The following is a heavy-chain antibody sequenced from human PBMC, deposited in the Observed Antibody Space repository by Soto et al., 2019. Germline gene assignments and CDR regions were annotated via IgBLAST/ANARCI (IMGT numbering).Heavy chain of an antibody. CDR3: AKTTGSYYSQFDY. D-gene: IGHD1-26*01. CDR2: IVGSGGGT. CDR1: GFAFNTYS. Sequence: HPGGSLRLSCTASGFAFNTYSMNWVRQAPGKGLEWVSGIVGSGGGTYYADSVKGRFTISRDNSKNTLSLQMNSLRAEDTAVYYCAKTTGSYYSQFDYWGQGTLVTVSS. J-gene: IGHJ4*02. V-gene: IGHV3-23*01.